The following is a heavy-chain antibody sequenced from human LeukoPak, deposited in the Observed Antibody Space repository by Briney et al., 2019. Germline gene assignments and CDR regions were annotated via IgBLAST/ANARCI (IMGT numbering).Heavy chain of an antibody. J-gene: IGHJ4*02. Sequence: GGSLRLSCATSGFTFSSYGMHWVRQVPGKGLEWVAFIRYDGSIENYADSVKGRFTISRDNSKNTLYVQMNNLRVEDTAVYYCAKADFFDFWGQGTLVTVSS. CDR2: IRYDGSIE. V-gene: IGHV3-30*02. CDR3: AKADFFDF. CDR1: GFTFSSYG.